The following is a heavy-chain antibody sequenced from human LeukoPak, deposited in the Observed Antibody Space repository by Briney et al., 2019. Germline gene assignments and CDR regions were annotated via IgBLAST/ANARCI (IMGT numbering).Heavy chain of an antibody. CDR1: GGSINSYY. J-gene: IGHJ5*02. Sequence: SETLSLTCTVSGGSINSYYWSWIRQPPGKGLECIGYIHYTGSTNYNPSFKSRVTISVDTSKSQFSLKLSSVTAADTAIYYCARGGYYGSGNDFRFDPWGQGTLVTVSS. D-gene: IGHD3-10*01. CDR3: ARGGYYGSGNDFRFDP. CDR2: IHYTGST. V-gene: IGHV4-59*01.